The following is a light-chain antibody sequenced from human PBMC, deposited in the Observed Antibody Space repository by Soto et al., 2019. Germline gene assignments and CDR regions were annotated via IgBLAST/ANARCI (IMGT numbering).Light chain of an antibody. CDR3: QKYGSSPRT. CDR1: QSVSSNF. V-gene: IGKV3-20*01. J-gene: IGKJ1*01. Sequence: EIVLTQSPATLSLSPGESATLSCRGSQSVSSNFLAWYQQKPGQAPRLLIYGESNRATGIPDRFSGSGSGTDFTLTISSLEPEDFVVYYCQKYGSSPRTFGQGTKVDIK. CDR2: GES.